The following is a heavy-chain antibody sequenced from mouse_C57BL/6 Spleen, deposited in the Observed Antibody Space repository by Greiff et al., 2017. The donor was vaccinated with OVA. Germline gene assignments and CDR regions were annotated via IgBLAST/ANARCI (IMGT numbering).Heavy chain of an antibody. J-gene: IGHJ1*03. D-gene: IGHD1-1*01. CDR2: ISDGGSYT. CDR1: GFTFSSYA. Sequence: DVMLVESGGGLVKPGGSLKLSCAASGFTFSSYAMSWVRQTPEKRLEWVATISDGGSYTYYPDNVKGRFTISRDNAKNNLYLQMSHLKSEDTAMYYCARDPITTDWYFDVWGTGTTVTVSS. V-gene: IGHV5-4*01. CDR3: ARDPITTDWYFDV.